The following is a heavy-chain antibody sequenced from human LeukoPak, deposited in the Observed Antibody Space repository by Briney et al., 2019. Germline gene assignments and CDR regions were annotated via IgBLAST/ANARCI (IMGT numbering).Heavy chain of an antibody. V-gene: IGHV1-69*05. CDR3: AKTMTYYYDSSGYYYGYYFDY. J-gene: IGHJ4*02. D-gene: IGHD3-22*01. Sequence: GASVTVSCKASGGTFSSYAISWVRQAPGQGLEWMGGIIPIFGTANYAQKFQSRVTITTDESTSTAYMELSSLRSEDTAVYYCAKTMTYYYDSSGYYYGYYFDYWGQGTLVTVSS. CDR1: GGTFSSYA. CDR2: IIPIFGTA.